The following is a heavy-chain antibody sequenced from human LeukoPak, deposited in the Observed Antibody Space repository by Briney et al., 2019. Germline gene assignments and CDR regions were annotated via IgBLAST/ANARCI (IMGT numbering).Heavy chain of an antibody. D-gene: IGHD3-3*01. Sequence: SETLSLTCTVSGGSISSSSYYWGWIRQPPGKGLEWIGSIYYSGNTYYNPSLKSRVTISVDTSKNQFSLKLSSVTAADTAVYYCARGAIFGVVILDYWGQGTLVTVSS. J-gene: IGHJ4*02. CDR3: ARGAIFGVVILDY. CDR1: GGSISSSSYY. V-gene: IGHV4-39*07. CDR2: IYYSGNT.